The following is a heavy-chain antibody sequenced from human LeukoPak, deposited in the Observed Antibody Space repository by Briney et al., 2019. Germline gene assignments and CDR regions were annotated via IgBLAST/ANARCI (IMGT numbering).Heavy chain of an antibody. CDR1: GYTFTSYG. CDR2: ISAYNGNT. D-gene: IGHD1-26*01. J-gene: IGHJ5*02. Sequence: GASVTVSCKASGYTFTSYGISWVRQAPGQGLEWMGWISAYNGNTNYAQKLQGRVTMTTDTSTSTAYMELRSLRSDDTAVYYCARVEWELTDDWFDPWGQGTLVTVSS. V-gene: IGHV1-18*01. CDR3: ARVEWELTDDWFDP.